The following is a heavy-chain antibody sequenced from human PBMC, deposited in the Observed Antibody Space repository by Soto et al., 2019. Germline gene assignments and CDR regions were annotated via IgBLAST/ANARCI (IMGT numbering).Heavy chain of an antibody. V-gene: IGHV3-21*01. CDR1: GFTFSSYS. J-gene: IGHJ6*02. D-gene: IGHD3-3*01. Sequence: VGSLRLSCAASGFTFSSYSMNWVRQAPGKGLEWVSSISSSSSYIYYADSVKGRFTISRDNAKKSLYLQMNSLRAEDTAVYYCAALFDFWSGYYYYYYGMDVWGQGTTVTVSS. CDR2: ISSSSSYI. CDR3: AALFDFWSGYYYYYYGMDV.